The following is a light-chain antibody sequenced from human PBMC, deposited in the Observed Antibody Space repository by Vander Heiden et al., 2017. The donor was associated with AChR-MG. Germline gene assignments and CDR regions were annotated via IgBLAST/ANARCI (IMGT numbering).Light chain of an antibody. CDR2: TDN. J-gene: IGLJ3*02. V-gene: IGLV1-44*01. Sequence: QSVLTQPPSASGTPGQRVTISCSGGSSNIGTNTVNWYRQLPGTAPKLPSYTDNRRPSGVPDRFSGSKSGTSASLAISGLQSEDEADYYCAAWDDSLNGQWGCGGGTKLTVL. CDR1: SSNIGTNT. CDR3: AAWDDSLNGQWG.